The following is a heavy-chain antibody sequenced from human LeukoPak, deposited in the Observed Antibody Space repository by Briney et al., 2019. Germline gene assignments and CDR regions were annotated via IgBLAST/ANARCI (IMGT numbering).Heavy chain of an antibody. CDR1: GFTFSSYW. D-gene: IGHD3-16*02. Sequence: GSLRLSCAASGFTFSSYWMSWVRQAPGKGLEWVASISDSGNTYYTPSLRSRVTMSVDTSRNQLSLELNSATAADTAVYYCARLFRDHRGYFDYWGQGTLVTVAS. J-gene: IGHJ4*02. CDR3: ARLFRDHRGYFDY. CDR2: ISDSGNT. V-gene: IGHV4-39*01.